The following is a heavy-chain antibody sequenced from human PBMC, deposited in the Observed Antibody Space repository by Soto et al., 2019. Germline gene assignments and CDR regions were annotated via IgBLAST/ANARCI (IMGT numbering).Heavy chain of an antibody. CDR2: IYYSGST. CDR3: ARHPFIAAANDY. Sequence: SETLSLTCTVSGGSISSYYWSWIRQPPGKGLEWIGYIYYSGSTSYNPSLKSRVTISVDTSKNQFSLKLTSVTAADTAMYYCARHPFIAAANDYWGQGTLVTVSS. CDR1: GGSISSYY. D-gene: IGHD6-13*01. V-gene: IGHV4-59*08. J-gene: IGHJ4*02.